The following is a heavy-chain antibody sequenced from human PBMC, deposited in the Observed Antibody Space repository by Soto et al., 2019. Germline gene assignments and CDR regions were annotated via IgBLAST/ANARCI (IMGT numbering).Heavy chain of an antibody. CDR2: IDHSGNI. D-gene: IGHD3-16*01. V-gene: IGHV4-34*02. CDR1: GGSFSGYF. CDR3: SRGRDAYKMGNY. J-gene: IGHJ4*02. Sequence: QVQLQQWGAGLLKPSETLSLTCAVYGGSFSGYFWSWIRQPPGKGPEWIGEIDHSGNINYNPSLKCRATISVAKSKNQFSLKLNSVTAADTAVYYCSRGRDAYKMGNYWGQGTLVTVSS.